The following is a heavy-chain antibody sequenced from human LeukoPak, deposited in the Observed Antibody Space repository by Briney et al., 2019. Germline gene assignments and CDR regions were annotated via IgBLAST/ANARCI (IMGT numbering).Heavy chain of an antibody. CDR3: AKMMFYYDSSGYPAPADAFDI. CDR2: ISGSGGST. D-gene: IGHD3-22*01. J-gene: IGHJ3*02. V-gene: IGHV3-23*01. Sequence: PGGSLRLSCAASGFTFSSYAMSWVRQAPGKGLEWVSAISGSGGSTYYADSVKGRFTISRDNSKNTLYLQMNSLRAEDTAVYYCAKMMFYYDSSGYPAPADAFDIWGQGTMVTVSS. CDR1: GFTFSSYA.